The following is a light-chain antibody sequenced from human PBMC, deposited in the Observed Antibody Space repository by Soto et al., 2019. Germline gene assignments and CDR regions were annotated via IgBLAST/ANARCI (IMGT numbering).Light chain of an antibody. Sequence: DIQMAQSPSSLSPSVGDRVTISCRASQSIASSLHWYQQKSGKAPKLLISAASSLQSGVPSRFSGSGSGTDSTLTISSLQPEDFATYYCQQSYSLPRTFGQGTKVDIK. CDR1: QSIASS. CDR2: AAS. J-gene: IGKJ1*01. CDR3: QQSYSLPRT. V-gene: IGKV1-39*01.